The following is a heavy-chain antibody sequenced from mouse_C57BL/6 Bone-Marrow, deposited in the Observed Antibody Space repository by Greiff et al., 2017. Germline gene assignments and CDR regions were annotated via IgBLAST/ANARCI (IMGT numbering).Heavy chain of an antibody. J-gene: IGHJ3*01. V-gene: IGHV1-55*01. CDR2: IYPGSGST. D-gene: IGHD2-1*01. CDR3: ARSIFYSFAY. CDR1: GYTFTSYW. Sequence: QVHVKQPGAELVKPGASVKMSCKASGYTFTSYWITWVKQRPGQGLEWIGDIYPGSGSTNYNEKFKSKDTLTVDTSSSTAYMQLSSLTSEDSAVYYCARSIFYSFAYWGQGTLVTVSA.